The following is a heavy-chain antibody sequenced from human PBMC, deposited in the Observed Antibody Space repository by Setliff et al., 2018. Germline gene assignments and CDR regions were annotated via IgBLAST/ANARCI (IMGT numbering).Heavy chain of an antibody. V-gene: IGHV3-33*01. CDR3: ARNWVTAQHYYYGMDV. CDR2: IWNDGSSK. J-gene: IGHJ6*02. CDR1: GFTFSNYG. Sequence: LRLSCVASGFTFSNYGMHWVRQAPGKGLEWVALIWNDGSSKFYGDSVKGRFTISRDNSKNTLYLQMDSLRAEDTFVYYCARNWVTAQHYYYGMDVWGQGTTVTVSS. D-gene: IGHD2-21*02.